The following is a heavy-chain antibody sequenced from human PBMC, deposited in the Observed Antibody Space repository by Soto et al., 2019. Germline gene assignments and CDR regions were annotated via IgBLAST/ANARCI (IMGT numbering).Heavy chain of an antibody. J-gene: IGHJ4*02. Sequence: QVQLVQSGVEMKEPGASVMVSCKASGYTFTSNDISWVRQAPGQGLEWMGWISANSGNTNYAEKFQGRVTMTKDTSTSTVYMELRSLRSDDTAVYYCARDVWQAFREWGQGTLVTVSS. CDR1: GYTFTSND. V-gene: IGHV1-18*01. D-gene: IGHD2-8*01. CDR2: ISANSGNT. CDR3: ARDVWQAFRE.